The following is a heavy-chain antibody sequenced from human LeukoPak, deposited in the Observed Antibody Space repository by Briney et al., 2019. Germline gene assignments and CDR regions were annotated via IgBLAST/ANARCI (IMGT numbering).Heavy chain of an antibody. CDR2: INPNSGGT. Sequence: ASVKVSCKASGYTFTGYYMHWVRQAPGQGLEWMGWINPNSGGTNYAQKFQGRVTMARDTSISTAYMELSRLRSDDTAVYYCARGYSIKPWFDPWGQGTLVTVSS. V-gene: IGHV1-2*02. J-gene: IGHJ5*02. CDR1: GYTFTGYY. CDR3: ARGYSIKPWFDP. D-gene: IGHD6-13*01.